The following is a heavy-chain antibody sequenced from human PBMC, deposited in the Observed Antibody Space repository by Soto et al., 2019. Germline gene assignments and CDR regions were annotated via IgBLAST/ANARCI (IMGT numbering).Heavy chain of an antibody. D-gene: IGHD1-26*01. Sequence: QVQLQESGPGLVKPSQTLSLTCTVSGGSVSSGGYYWSCIRQHPGKGLEWIGYIYYSGSTYYNPSLKSRVTISVDTSKNQFSLKLSSVTAADTAVYYCAREGGIVGATAADYWGQGTLVTVSP. CDR2: IYYSGST. CDR1: GGSVSSGGYY. J-gene: IGHJ4*02. V-gene: IGHV4-31*03. CDR3: AREGGIVGATAADY.